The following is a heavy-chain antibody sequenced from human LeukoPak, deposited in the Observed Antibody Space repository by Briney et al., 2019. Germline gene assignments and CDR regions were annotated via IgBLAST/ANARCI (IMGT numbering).Heavy chain of an antibody. D-gene: IGHD1-1*01. CDR2: VKSGADGGST. CDR1: GFSFRDAY. Sequence: PGGSLRLSCTTSGFSFRDAYMSWVRQAPGKGLEWVGRVKSGADGGSTDYAGPIKGRFSISRDDSKNIVYLQMDSLKTDDTAVYYCTTDRMTRNGFFDHWGQGMQVIVSS. V-gene: IGHV3-15*01. CDR3: TTDRMTRNGFFDH. J-gene: IGHJ4*02.